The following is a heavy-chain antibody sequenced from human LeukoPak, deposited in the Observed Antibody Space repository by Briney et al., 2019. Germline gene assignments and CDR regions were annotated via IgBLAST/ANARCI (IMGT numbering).Heavy chain of an antibody. CDR3: ARVRTVTQPIDY. V-gene: IGHV4-30-4*01. CDR2: IYYSGST. CDR1: GGSISSGDYY. D-gene: IGHD4-17*01. J-gene: IGHJ4*02. Sequence: SQTLSLTCTVSGGSISSGDYYWSWIRQPPGKGLEWIGYIYYSGSTYYNPSLKSRITISVDTSKNQFSLKLSSVTAADTAVYYCARVRTVTQPIDYWGQGTLVTVSS.